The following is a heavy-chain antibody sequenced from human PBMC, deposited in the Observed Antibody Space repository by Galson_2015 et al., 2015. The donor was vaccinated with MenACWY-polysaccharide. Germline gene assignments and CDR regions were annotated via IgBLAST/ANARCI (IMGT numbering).Heavy chain of an antibody. CDR3: ARGRALTDY. Sequence: SETLSLTCTVSGGSISSYYWSWFRQPPGKGLEWIGYIFYTGSTTYNPSLKSRVTISIDASESHFSLNLTSVTAADTAVYYCARGRALTDYWGQGTLVTVSS. V-gene: IGHV4-59*01. CDR2: IFYTGST. J-gene: IGHJ4*02. CDR1: GGSISSYY.